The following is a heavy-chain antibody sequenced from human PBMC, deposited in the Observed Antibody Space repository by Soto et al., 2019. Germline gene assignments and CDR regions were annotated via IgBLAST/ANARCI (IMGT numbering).Heavy chain of an antibody. CDR2: ISWNSGSI. Sequence: DVQLVESGGGLVQPGRSLRLSCAASGFTFDDYAMHWVRQAPGKGLEWVSGISWNSGSIGYADSVKGRFTISRDNAKNSLYLQMNSLRAEDTALYYCAKGLTLEWLLGDSFDIWGQGTMVTVSS. J-gene: IGHJ3*02. D-gene: IGHD3-3*01. V-gene: IGHV3-9*01. CDR1: GFTFDDYA. CDR3: AKGLTLEWLLGDSFDI.